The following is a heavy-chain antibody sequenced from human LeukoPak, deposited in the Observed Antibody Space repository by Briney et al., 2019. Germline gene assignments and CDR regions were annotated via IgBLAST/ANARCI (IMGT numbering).Heavy chain of an antibody. CDR3: AREAMVRGVIRYYFGMDV. CDR1: AGSISSGDYY. D-gene: IGHD3-10*01. V-gene: IGHV4-30-4*01. Sequence: SQTLSLTCTVSAGSISSGDYYWSWIRQPPGKGLEWIGYIYYSGSTYYNPSLKSRVTISVDTSKNQFSLTLSSVTAADTAVYYCAREAMVRGVIRYYFGMDVWGQGTTVTVSS. J-gene: IGHJ6*02. CDR2: IYYSGST.